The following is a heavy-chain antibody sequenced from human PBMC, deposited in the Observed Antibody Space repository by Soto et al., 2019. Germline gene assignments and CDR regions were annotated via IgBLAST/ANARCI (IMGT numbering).Heavy chain of an antibody. J-gene: IGHJ5*02. D-gene: IGHD3-10*01. V-gene: IGHV4-39*01. CDR3: ARRERYYGSPGWFDP. Sequence: TSETLSLTCTVSGGSISSFAYYWGWIRQPPGKGLEWIGTVYYNENTYYNPSLKSRDTISVDTAKNQFSLNLRSVTAADTAIYFCARRERYYGSPGWFDPWGQGTLVTVSS. CDR1: GGSISSFAYY. CDR2: VYYNENT.